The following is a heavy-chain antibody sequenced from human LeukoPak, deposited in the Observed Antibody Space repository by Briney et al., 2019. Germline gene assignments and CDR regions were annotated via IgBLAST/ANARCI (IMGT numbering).Heavy chain of an antibody. CDR3: ARVLVEMAIRSAFDS. V-gene: IGHV1-46*01. D-gene: IGHD5-24*01. J-gene: IGHJ3*02. Sequence: ASVKVSCKASGYTFTRYYMHWVRQAPGQGLEWMGIISPSGGSTSYAQKFQGRVTMTRDTSTSTVYMELSSLRSEDTAVYYCARVLVEMAIRSAFDSWGQGTMVTVSS. CDR1: GYTFTRYY. CDR2: ISPSGGST.